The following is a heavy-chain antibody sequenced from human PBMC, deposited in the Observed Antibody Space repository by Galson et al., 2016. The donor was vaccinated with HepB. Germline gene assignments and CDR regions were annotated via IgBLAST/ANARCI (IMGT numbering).Heavy chain of an antibody. V-gene: IGHV2-70*01. Sequence: PALVKPTQTLTLTCTFSGFSLSTSGMRVIWIRQPPGKALEWLSLIDGGGDKYYSISLKTRLTISKDTSKNQVVLTMTNIDPVDTGTYYCARIRYTNTWYSYYYGMDVWGQGTAVTVSS. J-gene: IGHJ6*02. CDR2: IDGGGDK. CDR3: ARIRYTNTWYSYYYGMDV. CDR1: GFSLSTSGMR. D-gene: IGHD6-13*01.